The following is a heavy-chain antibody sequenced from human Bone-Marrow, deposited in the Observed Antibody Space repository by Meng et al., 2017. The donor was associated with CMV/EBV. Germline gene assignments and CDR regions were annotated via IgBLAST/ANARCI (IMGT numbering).Heavy chain of an antibody. CDR3: ARGSSPVDF. V-gene: IGHV4-61*08. J-gene: IGHJ4*02. CDR2: IYYSGNT. Sequence: SETLSLTCTVSAGSVSSRDYYWTWIRQPPGKGLEWIGYIYYSGNTNYHPSLRSRVTISLDTSKNQFSLKLTSVTSADTALYFCARGSSPVDFWGQGTLVTVYS. CDR1: AGSVSSRDYY.